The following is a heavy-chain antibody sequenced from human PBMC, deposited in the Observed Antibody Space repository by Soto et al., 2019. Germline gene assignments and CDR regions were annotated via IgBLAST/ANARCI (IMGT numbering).Heavy chain of an antibody. J-gene: IGHJ4*02. CDR3: ARTAYGSGSSLDY. V-gene: IGHV4-30-4*01. Sequence: NPSETLSLTCTVSGGSISSGDYYWSWIRQPPGKGLEWIGYIYYSGSTYYNPSLKSRVTISVDTSKNQFSLKLSSVTAADTAVYYCARTAYGSGSSLDYWGQGALVTV. CDR1: GGSISSGDYY. CDR2: IYYSGST. D-gene: IGHD3-10*01.